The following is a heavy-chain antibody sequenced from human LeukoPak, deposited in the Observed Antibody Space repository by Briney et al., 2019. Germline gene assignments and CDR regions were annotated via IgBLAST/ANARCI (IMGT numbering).Heavy chain of an antibody. V-gene: IGHV3-23*01. Sequence: GGSLRLSCAASGFTFSSYAMSWVRQAPGKGLEWVSAISGSGDSTYYADSVKGRFTISRDNSKNTLYLQMNSLRAEDTAVYYCAKDGAVAGTPWFDPWGQGTLVTVSS. CDR1: GFTFSSYA. CDR3: AKDGAVAGTPWFDP. D-gene: IGHD6-19*01. J-gene: IGHJ5*02. CDR2: ISGSGDST.